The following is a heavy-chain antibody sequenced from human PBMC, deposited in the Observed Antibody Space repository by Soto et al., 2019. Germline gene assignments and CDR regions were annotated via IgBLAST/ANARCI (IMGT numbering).Heavy chain of an antibody. D-gene: IGHD3-3*01. Sequence: EVQLLESGGGLVQPGGSLRLSCAASGFTFSSYAMSWVHQAPGKGLEWVSAISGSGGSTYYADSVKGRFTISRDNSKNTLYLQMNSLRAEDTAVYYCARADYDFWSGYYDYWGQGTLVTVSS. CDR3: ARADYDFWSGYYDY. V-gene: IGHV3-23*01. CDR1: GFTFSSYA. CDR2: ISGSGGST. J-gene: IGHJ4*02.